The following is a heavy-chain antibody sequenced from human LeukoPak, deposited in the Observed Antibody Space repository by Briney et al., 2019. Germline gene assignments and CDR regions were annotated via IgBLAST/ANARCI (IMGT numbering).Heavy chain of an antibody. CDR1: GFTFRSYN. V-gene: IGHV3-48*01. J-gene: IGHJ4*02. Sequence: GVSLRLYCAASGFTFRSYNMNWVRQAQGKGLEWVSYISSSSSTIYYADSVKGRFTISRDNAKNSLYLQMNSLRAEDTAVYYCAREAGWVRGVIDYWGQGTLVTVSS. CDR2: ISSSSSTI. CDR3: AREAGWVRGVIDY. D-gene: IGHD3-10*01.